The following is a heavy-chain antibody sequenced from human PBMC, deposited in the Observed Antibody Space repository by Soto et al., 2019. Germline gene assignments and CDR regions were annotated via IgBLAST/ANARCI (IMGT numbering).Heavy chain of an antibody. Sequence: QVQLVQSGAEVKKPGSSVKVSCKASGGTFSSYAISWVRQAPGQGLEWMGGIIPIFGTANYAQKFQGRVTITADESTSTAYMELSSLRSEDTAVYYCAKENYYGSGTPEGYFDYWGQVTLVTVSS. J-gene: IGHJ4*02. CDR3: AKENYYGSGTPEGYFDY. V-gene: IGHV1-69*01. D-gene: IGHD3-10*01. CDR1: GGTFSSYA. CDR2: IIPIFGTA.